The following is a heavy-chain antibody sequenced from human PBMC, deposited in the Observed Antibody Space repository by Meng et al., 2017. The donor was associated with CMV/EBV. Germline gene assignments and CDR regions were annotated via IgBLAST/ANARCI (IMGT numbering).Heavy chain of an antibody. V-gene: IGHV3-7*01. Sequence: LSLTCAASGFTFSSYWMSWVRQAPGKGLEWVANIKQDGSEKYYVDSVKGRFTISRDNAKNSLYLQMNSLRAEDTAVYYCACGLYYYYGMDVWGQGTTVTVSS. CDR2: IKQDGSEK. CDR3: ACGLYYYYGMDV. D-gene: IGHD1-26*01. CDR1: GFTFSSYW. J-gene: IGHJ6*02.